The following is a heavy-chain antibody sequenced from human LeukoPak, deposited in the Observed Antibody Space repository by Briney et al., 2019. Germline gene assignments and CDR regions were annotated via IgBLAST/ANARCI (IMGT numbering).Heavy chain of an antibody. D-gene: IGHD1-26*01. V-gene: IGHV1-46*01. CDR1: GYTFTSYY. CDR3: ASPTRNYYGVDV. Sequence: ASVKVSCKASGYTFTSYYMHWVRQAPGQGLERMGIINPSGGSTSYAQKFQGRVTMTRDTSTSTVYMELSSLRSEDTAVYYCASPTRNYYGVDVWGQGTTVTVSS. CDR2: INPSGGST. J-gene: IGHJ6*02.